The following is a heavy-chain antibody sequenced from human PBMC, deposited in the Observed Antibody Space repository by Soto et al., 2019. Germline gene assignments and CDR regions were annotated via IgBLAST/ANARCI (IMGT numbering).Heavy chain of an antibody. J-gene: IGHJ5*02. CDR1: GGYISSGDYY. D-gene: IGHD4-17*01. Sequence: PSETLSLTCPVSGGYISSGDYYWSWIRKPPGKGLEWIGYIYYSGSTYYNPSLKSRVTISVDTSKNQFSLKLSSVTAADTAVYYCARGLTTVVTYWFDPWGQGTLVTVSS. CDR2: IYYSGST. V-gene: IGHV4-30-4*01. CDR3: ARGLTTVVTYWFDP.